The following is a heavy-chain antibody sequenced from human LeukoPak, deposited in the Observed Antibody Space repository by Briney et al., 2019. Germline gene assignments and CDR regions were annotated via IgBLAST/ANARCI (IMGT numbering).Heavy chain of an antibody. Sequence: PSETLSLTCTVSGGSISSSSYYWGWIRQPPGKGLEWIGSIYYSGSTYYNPSLKSRVTISVDTSKNQFSLKLSSVTAADTAVYYCARDLEYYDILTGYDYGFDYWGQGTLVTVSS. D-gene: IGHD3-9*01. CDR3: ARDLEYYDILTGYDYGFDY. V-gene: IGHV4-39*07. CDR2: IYYSGST. J-gene: IGHJ4*02. CDR1: GGSISSSSYY.